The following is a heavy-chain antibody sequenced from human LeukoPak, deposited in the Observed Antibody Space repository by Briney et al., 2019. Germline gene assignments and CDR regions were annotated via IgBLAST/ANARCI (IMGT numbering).Heavy chain of an antibody. CDR2: INPNSGGT. CDR3: ARADRVRGVPFDY. Sequence: GASVKVSCKASGYTFTGYYMHWVRQAPGQGLEWMGWINPNSGGTNYAQKFQGWVTMTRDTSISTAYMELSRLRSDDTAVYYCARADRVRGVPFDYWGQGTLVTVSS. D-gene: IGHD3-10*01. CDR1: GYTFTGYY. V-gene: IGHV1-2*04. J-gene: IGHJ4*02.